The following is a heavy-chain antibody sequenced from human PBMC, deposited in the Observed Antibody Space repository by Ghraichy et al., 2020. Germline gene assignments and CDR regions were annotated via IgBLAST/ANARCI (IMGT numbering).Heavy chain of an antibody. CDR3: ARDGHGSGGSCYEFDW. CDR1: GGSLSNYY. V-gene: IGHV4-34*01. CDR2: INQSGST. D-gene: IGHD2-15*01. J-gene: IGHJ4*02. Sequence: SETLSLTCAVSGGSLSNYYWAWVRQPPGKGLEWIGEINQSGSTHYNPSLKSRVTISVDTSKIQFSLKLNSVTAADTAVYYCARDGHGSGGSCYEFDWWGRGTLVTVSS.